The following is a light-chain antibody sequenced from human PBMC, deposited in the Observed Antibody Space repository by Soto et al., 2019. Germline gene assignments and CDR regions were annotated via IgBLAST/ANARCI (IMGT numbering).Light chain of an antibody. CDR3: KLATQAYT. J-gene: IGKJ2*01. CDR1: QSLGHRDGNTY. Sequence: DIVLTPIPLSSPVTLGQPASSSGRSHQSLGHRDGNTYLTWLPQRPGHPPRLLIYMISTRFSGVPDRFSGSGAGTDFTLKISRVEADDVGVYYGKLATQAYTFGQGTKLEIK. V-gene: IGKV2-24*01. CDR2: MIS.